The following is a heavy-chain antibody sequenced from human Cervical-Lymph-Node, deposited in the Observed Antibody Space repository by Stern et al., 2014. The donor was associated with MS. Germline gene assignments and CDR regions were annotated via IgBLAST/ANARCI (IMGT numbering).Heavy chain of an antibody. V-gene: IGHV1-3*04. CDR1: GYTFTTYI. D-gene: IGHD6-13*01. Sequence: VQLVQSGAEVKKPGASVKVSCKASGYTFTTYIMHWVRQAPGKRLEWMGWINTGNGNAEYSHKFQGRVTFTRDTSATTAYMELRSLRSEDTALYYCARDHSSSWYVEGDWFDPWGQGTLVTVSS. J-gene: IGHJ5*02. CDR3: ARDHSSSWYVEGDWFDP. CDR2: INTGNGNA.